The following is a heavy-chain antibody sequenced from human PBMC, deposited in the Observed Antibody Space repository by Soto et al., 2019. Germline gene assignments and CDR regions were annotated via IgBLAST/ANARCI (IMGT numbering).Heavy chain of an antibody. J-gene: IGHJ4*02. CDR1: GFTFRIFA. CDR2: VTDGGDRT. V-gene: IGHV3-23*01. Sequence: PGESLTLSCEASGFTFRIFAMVWVRQAPGKGLEWFSLVTDGGDRTYYADFVMGRFTISRYNSRNTLYLQINILTVDDTALYYCARKSNGDLDYWGQGT. CDR3: ARKSNGDLDY. D-gene: IGHD4-17*01.